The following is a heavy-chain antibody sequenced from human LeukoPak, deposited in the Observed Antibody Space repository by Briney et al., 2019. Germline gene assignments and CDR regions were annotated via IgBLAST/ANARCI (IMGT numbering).Heavy chain of an antibody. D-gene: IGHD4-17*01. V-gene: IGHV4-59*08. Sequence: PSETLSLTCTVSGGSISSYYWSWIRQPPGKGLEWIGYIYCSGSTNYNPSLKSRVTISVDTSKNQFSLKLSSVTAADTAVYYCARHESYYGDYGWVDYWGQGTLVTVSS. CDR1: GGSISSYY. J-gene: IGHJ4*02. CDR2: IYCSGST. CDR3: ARHESYYGDYGWVDY.